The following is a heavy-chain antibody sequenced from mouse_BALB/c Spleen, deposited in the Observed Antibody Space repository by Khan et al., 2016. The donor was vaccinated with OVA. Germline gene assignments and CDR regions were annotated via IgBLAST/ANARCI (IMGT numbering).Heavy chain of an antibody. CDR3: ARCYLGNYEFAY. J-gene: IGHJ3*01. Sequence: QVQLQQSEAELVKPGASVKLSCKTSGYTFTNYWIQWIKQRPGQGLEWIGEIFPGTGTTYYNENFKGKATLTIDTSSTTAYRQLSSLTSEDSSVYFCARCYLGNYEFAYWGQGTLVTVSA. D-gene: IGHD2-1*01. V-gene: IGHV1S132*01. CDR2: IFPGTGTT. CDR1: GYTFTNYW.